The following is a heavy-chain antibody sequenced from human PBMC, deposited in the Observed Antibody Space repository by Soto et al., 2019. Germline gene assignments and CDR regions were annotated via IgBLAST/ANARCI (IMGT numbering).Heavy chain of an antibody. V-gene: IGHV4-34*01. CDR1: GGSFSGYY. J-gene: IGHJ5*02. Sequence: SETLSLTCAVYGGSFSGYYWSWIRQPPGKGLEWIGEINHSGSTNYNPSLKSRVTISVDTSKNQFSLKLSSVTAADTAVYYCATLMVRGIPANWFDPWGQGTLVTVSS. D-gene: IGHD3-10*01. CDR2: INHSGST. CDR3: ATLMVRGIPANWFDP.